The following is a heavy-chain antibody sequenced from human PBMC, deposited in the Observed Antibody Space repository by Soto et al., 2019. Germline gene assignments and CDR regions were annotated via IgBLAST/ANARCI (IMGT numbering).Heavy chain of an antibody. V-gene: IGHV5-10-1*01. CDR2: IDPSDSYT. J-gene: IGHJ4*02. Sequence: EVQLVQSGAEVKKPGESLRISCKGSGYSFTSYWISWVRQMPGKGLEWMGRIDPSDSYTNYSPSFQSHVTISADKSIRTAYPQCSSLKASYPAMYYCARLRAAGRDNVITLDYGGQGTLVTVSS. CDR1: GYSFTSYW. D-gene: IGHD6-13*01. CDR3: ARLRAAGRDNVITLDY.